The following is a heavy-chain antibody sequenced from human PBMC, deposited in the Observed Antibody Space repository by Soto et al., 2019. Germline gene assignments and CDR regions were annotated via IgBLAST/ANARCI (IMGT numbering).Heavy chain of an antibody. J-gene: IGHJ5*02. CDR2: IYWDGDK. CDR3: AHRATMTIFGLIIDNGILFDP. D-gene: IGHD3-3*01. CDR1: GFSLSTSGAA. V-gene: IGHV2-5*02. Sequence: QIKLIESGPTLVKPTQTLTLTCTISGFSLSTSGAAVGWVRQPPGRALEWLALIYWDGDKRYNASLGNRLTITKDTSMNQVVLTLTNVDPADTVTYYCAHRATMTIFGLIIDNGILFDPWGQGTRVIVSS.